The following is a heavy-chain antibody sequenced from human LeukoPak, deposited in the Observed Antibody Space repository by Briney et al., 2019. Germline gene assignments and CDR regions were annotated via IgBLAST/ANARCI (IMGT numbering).Heavy chain of an antibody. V-gene: IGHV1-18*01. CDR3: ASTGLDFYDDSSGSDIRLSDP. CDR1: GYTFTSYG. D-gene: IGHD3-22*01. Sequence: GASVKVSCKASGYTFTSYGISWVRQAPGQGLEWMGWISAYNGNTNYAQKLQGRVTMTTDTSTSTAYMELRSLRSADTAVYYCASTGLDFYDDSSGSDIRLSDPWGQGTLVTVSS. CDR2: ISAYNGNT. J-gene: IGHJ5*02.